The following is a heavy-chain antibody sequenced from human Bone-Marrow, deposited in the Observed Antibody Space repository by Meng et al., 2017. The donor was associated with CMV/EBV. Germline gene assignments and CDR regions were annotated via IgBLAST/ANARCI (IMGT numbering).Heavy chain of an antibody. Sequence: GGSPRLSCEASGFTFSSYAVSWVRQAPGKGLEWVSGISGSGGSTYYADSVKGRFTISRDNSKNTLYLQMNSLRAEDTAVYYCAKGYSGYFDWLFFGWGQGTLVTVSS. CDR1: GFTFSSYA. J-gene: IGHJ4*02. CDR2: ISGSGGST. V-gene: IGHV3-23*01. CDR3: AKGYSGYFDWLFFG. D-gene: IGHD3-9*01.